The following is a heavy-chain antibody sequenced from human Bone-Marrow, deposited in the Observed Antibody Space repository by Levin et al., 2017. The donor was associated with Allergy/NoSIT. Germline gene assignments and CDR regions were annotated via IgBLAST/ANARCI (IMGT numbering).Heavy chain of an antibody. CDR2: IYSGGST. Sequence: GESLKISCAASGFTVSSNYITWVRQAPGTGLEWVSFIYSGGSTYYADPVKCRFTISRDNSKNTVYLHMNSLCAEDPAMYYCARGWRYWAFDFWGQGTLVTVSS. CDR1: GFTVSSNY. CDR3: ARGWRYWAFDF. J-gene: IGHJ4*02. D-gene: IGHD2-8*02. V-gene: IGHV3-53*01.